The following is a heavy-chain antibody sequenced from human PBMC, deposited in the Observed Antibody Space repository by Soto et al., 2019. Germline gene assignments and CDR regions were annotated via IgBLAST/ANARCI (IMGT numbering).Heavy chain of an antibody. V-gene: IGHV1-69*13. J-gene: IGHJ4*02. CDR1: GGTFRRYT. CDR2: ITPMFGTP. D-gene: IGHD3-22*01. Sequence: SVKVSCKASGGTFRRYTITWVRQAPGQGLEWMGGITPMFGTPNYAQKFRGRVTITADESTSTAYMELSSLRSEDTAMYFCARDGTLYDSRAYYYLYWGQGTLVTVSS. CDR3: ARDGTLYDSRAYYYLY.